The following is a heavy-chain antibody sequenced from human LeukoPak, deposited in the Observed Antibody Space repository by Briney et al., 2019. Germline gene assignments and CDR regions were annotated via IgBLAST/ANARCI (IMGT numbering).Heavy chain of an antibody. D-gene: IGHD3-3*01. CDR1: GGSFSGYY. V-gene: IGHV3-23*01. CDR3: AKDPRPPAGDFCDY. J-gene: IGHJ4*02. CDR2: ISGSGGST. Sequence: ETLSLTCAVYGGSFSGYYWSWVRQAPGKGLEWVSAISGSGGSTYYADSVKGRFTISRDNSKNTLYLQMNSLRAEDTAVYYCAKDPRPPAGDFCDYWGQGTLVTVSS.